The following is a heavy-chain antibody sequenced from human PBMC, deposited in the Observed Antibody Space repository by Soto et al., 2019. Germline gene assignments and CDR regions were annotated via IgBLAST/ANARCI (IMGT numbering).Heavy chain of an antibody. CDR3: AHRVPYSSYLGVGWFDT. CDR1: GFSLSSSGVG. CDR2: IYWDNDR. Sequence: QITLKESGPTLVEPTQTLTLTCSFSGFSLSSSGVGVGWLRQAPGKALECLGIIYWDNDRRYNPSLKKRLTLTPDTSKYPVIRTTTYMEPVDTAAYYCAHRVPYSSYLGVGWFDTWGQGTLVTVS. J-gene: IGHJ5*02. V-gene: IGHV2-5*02. D-gene: IGHD2-21*01.